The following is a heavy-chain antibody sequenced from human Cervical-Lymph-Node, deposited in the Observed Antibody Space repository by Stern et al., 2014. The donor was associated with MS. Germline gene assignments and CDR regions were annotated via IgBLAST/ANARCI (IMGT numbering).Heavy chain of an antibody. CDR3: ARDLPDAGTQPFSN. J-gene: IGHJ4*02. D-gene: IGHD1-1*01. CDR2: INQDERQK. CDR1: GFTFTRFW. V-gene: IGHV3-7*01. Sequence: EVQLVESGGGLVQSGGSLRLSCAASGFTFTRFWLSWVRQAPGKGLEWVANINQDERQKYYADSVRGRFTVSRDNARNTLYLQLNNLRADDTALYYCARDLPDAGTQPFSNWGQGVLVTVSS.